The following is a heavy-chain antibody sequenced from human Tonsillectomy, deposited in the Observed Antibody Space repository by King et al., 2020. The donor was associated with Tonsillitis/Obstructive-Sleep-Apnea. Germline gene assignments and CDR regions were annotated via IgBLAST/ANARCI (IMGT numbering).Heavy chain of an antibody. D-gene: IGHD6-19*01. V-gene: IGHV1-3*01. CDR1: GYTFTSYA. J-gene: IGHJ3*02. CDR2: INAGNGNT. Sequence: VQLVQSGAEVKKPGASVKVSCKASGYTFTSYAMHWLRQAPGQRLEWMGWINAGNGNTKYSQKFQGRVTITRDTSASTAYMELSSLRSEDTAVYYCAGSGEQWLAGHAFDIWGQGTTVTVSS. CDR3: AGSGEQWLAGHAFDI.